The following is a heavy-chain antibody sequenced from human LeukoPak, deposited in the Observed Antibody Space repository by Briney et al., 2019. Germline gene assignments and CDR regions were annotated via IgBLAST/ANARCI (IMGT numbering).Heavy chain of an antibody. Sequence: GASVKVSCKASGYIFTSYGISWVRQAPGQGLEWMGWISTYNGNTNYAQKFQGRVVMTTDTFTSTAYMELRSLRSDDTALYYCARVDSSGETLFDYWGQGTLVTVSS. CDR2: ISTYNGNT. CDR1: GYIFTSYG. D-gene: IGHD3-22*01. CDR3: ARVDSSGETLFDY. J-gene: IGHJ4*02. V-gene: IGHV1-18*01.